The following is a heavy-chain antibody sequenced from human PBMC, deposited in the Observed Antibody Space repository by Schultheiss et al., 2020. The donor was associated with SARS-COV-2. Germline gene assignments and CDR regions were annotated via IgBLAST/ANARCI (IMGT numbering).Heavy chain of an antibody. D-gene: IGHD4-17*01. CDR3: ARAAKDYGDYDY. Sequence: SETLSLTCSVSGGSISSGGYYWSWIRQFPGKGLEWIGYIYYSGSTYYNPSLKSRVTISVDTSKNQFSLKLSSVTAADTAVYYCARAAKDYGDYDYWGQGTLVTVSS. J-gene: IGHJ4*02. CDR1: GGSISSGGYY. CDR2: IYYSGST. V-gene: IGHV4-31*03.